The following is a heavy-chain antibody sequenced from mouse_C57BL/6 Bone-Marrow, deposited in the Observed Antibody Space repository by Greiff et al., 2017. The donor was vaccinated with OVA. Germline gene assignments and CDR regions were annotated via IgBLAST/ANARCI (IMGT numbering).Heavy chain of an antibody. D-gene: IGHD2-3*01. Sequence: VQGVESGPELVKPGASVKLSCKASGYTFTSYDINWVKQRPGQGLEWIGWIYPRDGSTKYNEKFKGKATLTVDTSSSTAYMELHSLTSEDSAVYFCARRRGIYDGYFYAMDYWGQGTSVTVSS. CDR1: GYTFTSYD. V-gene: IGHV1-85*01. J-gene: IGHJ4*01. CDR2: IYPRDGST. CDR3: ARRRGIYDGYFYAMDY.